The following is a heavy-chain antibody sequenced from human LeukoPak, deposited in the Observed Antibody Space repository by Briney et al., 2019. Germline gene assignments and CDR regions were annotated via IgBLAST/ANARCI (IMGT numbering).Heavy chain of an antibody. CDR1: GYTFVNDG. Sequence: GASVKVSCKASGYTFVNDGVSWVRQAPGQGLEWMGRINNYDNMKYAQNLQGRLTLTTDAATSTLYMELKALRSDDTAVYYCARSSTGWSVDLWGQGTLVTVSS. CDR2: INNYDNM. D-gene: IGHD3-9*01. J-gene: IGHJ5*02. V-gene: IGHV1-18*01. CDR3: ARSSTGWSVDL.